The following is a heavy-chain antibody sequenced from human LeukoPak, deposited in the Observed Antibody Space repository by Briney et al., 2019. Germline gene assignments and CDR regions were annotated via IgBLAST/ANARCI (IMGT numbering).Heavy chain of an antibody. CDR3: AKGAYDYIEIAYFDY. Sequence: GGSLRLSCVASGFSFNNYAMNWVRQAPGKGLEWVSLIIGSSGSTFYADSVKGRFTISRDKSKNTLYLQINSLIAEDTAVYYCAKGAYDYIEIAYFDYWGQGSLVTVSS. D-gene: IGHD5-12*01. J-gene: IGHJ4*02. CDR1: GFSFNNYA. CDR2: IIGSSGST. V-gene: IGHV3-23*01.